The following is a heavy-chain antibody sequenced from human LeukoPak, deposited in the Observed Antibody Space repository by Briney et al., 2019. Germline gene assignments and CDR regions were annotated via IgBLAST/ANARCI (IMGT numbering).Heavy chain of an antibody. CDR1: GYTFTGYY. Sequence: ASVKVSCKASGYTFTGYYMHWVRQAPGQGLEWMGRINPNSGGTNYAQKFQGRVTMTRDTSISTAYMELSRLRSDDTAVYYCTRDRDYDYFFDYWGQGTLVTVSS. J-gene: IGHJ4*02. D-gene: IGHD4-17*01. CDR2: INPNSGGT. V-gene: IGHV1-2*06. CDR3: TRDRDYDYFFDY.